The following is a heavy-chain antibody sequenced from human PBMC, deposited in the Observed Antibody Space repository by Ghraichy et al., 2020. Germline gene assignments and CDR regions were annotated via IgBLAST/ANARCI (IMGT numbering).Heavy chain of an antibody. D-gene: IGHD4-23*01. V-gene: IGHV4-30-2*01. CDR2: IYHSGST. J-gene: IGHJ4*02. CDR3: ARAPRWLKYYFDY. Sequence: SETLSLTCAVSGGSISSGGYSWSWIRQPPGKGLEWIVYIYHSGSTYYKPSLKSRVTISVDRSKNQFSLKLSSVTAADTAVYYCARAPRWLKYYFDYWGQGTLVTVSS. CDR1: GGSISSGGYS.